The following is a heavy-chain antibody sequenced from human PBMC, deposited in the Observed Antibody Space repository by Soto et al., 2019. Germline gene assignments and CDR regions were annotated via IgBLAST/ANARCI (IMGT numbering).Heavy chain of an antibody. CDR3: AKGVMTTVTTGYYFDY. D-gene: IGHD4-17*01. V-gene: IGHV3-30*18. Sequence: QVQLVESGGGVVQPGRSLRLSCAASGFTFSSYGMHWVRQAPGKGLERVAVISYDGSNKYYADSVKGRFTISRDNSKNTLYLQMNSLRAEDTAVYYCAKGVMTTVTTGYYFDYWGQGTLVTVSS. CDR1: GFTFSSYG. CDR2: ISYDGSNK. J-gene: IGHJ4*02.